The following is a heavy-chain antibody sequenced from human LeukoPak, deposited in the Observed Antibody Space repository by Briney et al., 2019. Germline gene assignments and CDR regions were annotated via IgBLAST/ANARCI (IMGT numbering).Heavy chain of an antibody. CDR1: GFTFNTYS. CDR2: IDSSGGYM. Sequence: TGGSLRLSCEASGFTFNTYSMNWARQAPGKGLERVSSIDSSGGYMFYADSVKGRFIISRDNAKDSLYLQMNSLRVEDTAVYYCLRGDRRDYWGQGTLVTVSS. J-gene: IGHJ4*02. V-gene: IGHV3-21*06. CDR3: LRGDRRDY.